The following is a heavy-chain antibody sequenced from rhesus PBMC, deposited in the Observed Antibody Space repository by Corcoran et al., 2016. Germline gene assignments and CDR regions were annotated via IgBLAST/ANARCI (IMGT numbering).Heavy chain of an antibody. Sequence: QVQLQESGPGVVKPSETLSLTCAVSGGSISDSYRWSWIRQPPGKVLEWVGSIYGSSTRTNYTPPLKSRVTISKDTSKNQFSLKLSSVTAADTAVYYCARLDTHYNIWTGYYTYPFDYWGQGVLVTVSS. D-gene: IGHD3-3*01. CDR1: GGSISDSYR. CDR3: ARLDTHYNIWTGYYTYPFDY. J-gene: IGHJ4*01. V-gene: IGHV4S10*01. CDR2: IYGSSTRT.